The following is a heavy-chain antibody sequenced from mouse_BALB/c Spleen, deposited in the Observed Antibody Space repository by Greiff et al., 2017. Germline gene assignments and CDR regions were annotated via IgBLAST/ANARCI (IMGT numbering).Heavy chain of an antibody. CDR3: ARGPYGNYYAMDY. J-gene: IGHJ4*01. CDR1: GFSLTSYG. V-gene: IGHV2-9*02. Sequence: QVQLKQSGPGLVAPSQSLSITCTVSGFSLTSYGVHWVRQPPGKGLEWLGVIWAGGSTNYNSALMSRLSISKDNSKSQVFLKMNSLQTDDTAMYYCARGPYGNYYAMDYWGQGTSVTVSS. D-gene: IGHD2-1*01. CDR2: IWAGGST.